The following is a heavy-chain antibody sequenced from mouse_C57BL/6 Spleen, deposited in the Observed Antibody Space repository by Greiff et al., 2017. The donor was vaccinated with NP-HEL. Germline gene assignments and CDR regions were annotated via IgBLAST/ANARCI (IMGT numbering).Heavy chain of an antibody. Sequence: EVQVVESGPGLVKPSQSLSLTCSVTGYSITSGYYWNWIRQFPGNKLEWMGYISYDGSNNYNPSLKNRISITRDTSKNQFFLKLNSVTTEDTATYYCARGGTGTFAYWGQGTLVTVSA. CDR1: GYSITSGYY. CDR2: ISYDGSN. CDR3: ARGGTGTFAY. V-gene: IGHV3-6*01. J-gene: IGHJ3*01. D-gene: IGHD4-1*01.